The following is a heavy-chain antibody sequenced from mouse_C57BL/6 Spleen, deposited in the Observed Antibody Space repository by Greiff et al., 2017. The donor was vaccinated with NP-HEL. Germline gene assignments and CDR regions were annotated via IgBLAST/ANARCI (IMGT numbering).Heavy chain of an antibody. CDR2: IDPANGTT. J-gene: IGHJ4*01. V-gene: IGHV14-3*01. D-gene: IGHD2-4*01. Sequence: EVKLMESVAELVRPGASVKLSCTASGFNIKNTYMHWVKQRPEQGLEWIGRIDPANGTTKYAPKFPGKATITADTSSNTAYLQLSSLTSENTAIYYGAFDYDDAMDYWGQGTSVTVSS. CDR3: AFDYDDAMDY. CDR1: GFNIKNTY.